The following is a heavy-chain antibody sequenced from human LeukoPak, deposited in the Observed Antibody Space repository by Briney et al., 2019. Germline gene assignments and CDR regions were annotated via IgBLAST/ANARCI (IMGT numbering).Heavy chain of an antibody. CDR3: AKDRSRERGYSYGYLDY. D-gene: IGHD5-18*01. CDR1: GFTFSSYG. Sequence: GGSLRLSCAASGFTFSSYGMHWVRQAPGKGLEWVAVIWYDGSKKYYADSVEGRFTISRDNSKNTLYLQMNSLRAEDTAVYYCAKDRSRERGYSYGYLDYWGQGTLVTVSS. CDR2: IWYDGSKK. J-gene: IGHJ4*02. V-gene: IGHV3-33*06.